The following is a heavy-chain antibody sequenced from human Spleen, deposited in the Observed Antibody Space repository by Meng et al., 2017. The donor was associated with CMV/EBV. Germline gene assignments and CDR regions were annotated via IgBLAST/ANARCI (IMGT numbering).Heavy chain of an antibody. V-gene: IGHV4-39*07. J-gene: IGHJ3*02. CDR3: ARVTYCGSRSYCSGLDDAFDI. D-gene: IGHD2-2*01. CDR1: GGSISSSSYY. CDR2: IYYRGTT. Sequence: SETLSLTCTVFGGSISSSSYYWGWIRQPPGKGLEWIGNIYYRGTTYYTPSPKSRVTISVETPKNQFSLKLSSVTAADTAVYYCARVTYCGSRSYCSGLDDAFDIWGQGTMVTVSS.